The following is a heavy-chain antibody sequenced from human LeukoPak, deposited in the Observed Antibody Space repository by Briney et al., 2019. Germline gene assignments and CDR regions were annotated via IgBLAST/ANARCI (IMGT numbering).Heavy chain of an antibody. D-gene: IGHD2-15*01. CDR1: ADIFSSYA. Sequence: ASVKVSCKTSADIFSSYAINWVRQAPGQGLEWMGRIIPLTGVVNYGQKLQTRVTISADKSTSTAYMEVSSLRFEDTAVYFCARERRCSAGSCYAADLDSWGQGTLDTVSS. J-gene: IGHJ4*02. V-gene: IGHV1-69*04. CDR2: IIPLTGVV. CDR3: ARERRCSAGSCYAADLDS.